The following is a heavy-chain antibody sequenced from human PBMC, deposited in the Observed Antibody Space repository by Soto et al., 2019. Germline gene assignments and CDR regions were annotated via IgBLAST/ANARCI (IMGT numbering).Heavy chain of an antibody. Sequence: QVQLVQSGAEVKKPGASVKVSCNASGYIFTSSYGIIWVRQAPGQGLEWMGWISGYNGNTKYAQKFQGRVTMTTDTPTSTGYMELRSLRSDDTAAYYCERESYSGHDAYGYWGQGTLVPVSS. D-gene: IGHD5-12*01. CDR3: ERESYSGHDAYGY. J-gene: IGHJ1*01. CDR2: ISGYNGNT. CDR1: GYIFTSSYG. V-gene: IGHV1-18*01.